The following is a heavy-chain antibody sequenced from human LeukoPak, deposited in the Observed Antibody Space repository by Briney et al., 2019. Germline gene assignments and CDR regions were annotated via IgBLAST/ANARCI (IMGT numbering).Heavy chain of an antibody. CDR1: GFTFSSYW. D-gene: IGHD2-21*02. V-gene: IGHV3-74*01. CDR2: IKSDGSST. J-gene: IGHJ4*02. Sequence: GGSLRLSCAASGFTFSSYWMHWVRQAPGKGLVWVSRIKSDGSSTSYADSVKGRLTISRDNAKNTLYLQMNSLRAEDTAVYYCARARGGDSLFDYWGQGTLVTVSS. CDR3: ARARGGDSLFDY.